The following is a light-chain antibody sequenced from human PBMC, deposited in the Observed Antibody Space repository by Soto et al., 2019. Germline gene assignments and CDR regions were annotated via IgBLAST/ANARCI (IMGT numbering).Light chain of an antibody. CDR2: DAS. CDR3: QRYNSDSRM. V-gene: IGKV1-5*01. J-gene: IGKJ1*01. Sequence: DIQMTQSPSTLSASVGDRVTVTCRASQTIGSWLAWYQQKPGVAPKLLIFDASSLESGVPSRFSGYGSGTEFALPISGLQPEDFPSYSYQRYNSDSRMFGQGPRWIS. CDR1: QTIGSW.